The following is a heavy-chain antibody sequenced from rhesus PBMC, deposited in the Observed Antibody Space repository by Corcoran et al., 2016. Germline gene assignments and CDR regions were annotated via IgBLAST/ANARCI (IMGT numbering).Heavy chain of an antibody. J-gene: IGHJ6*01. Sequence: DVHLMESGGGLVKPGGSLRLSCVASGFTFSSYWMYWVRQAPGKGLEWVSRISSDGSSTTYADSVKGRFTISRENAKNSLYLQMNSLRAEDTAVYYCARGYYEDDYGYYYTSYGLDSWGQGVVVTVSS. CDR2: ISSDGSST. D-gene: IGHD3-9*01. CDR3: ARGYYEDDYGYYYTSYGLDS. CDR1: GFTFSSYW. V-gene: IGHV3-119*01.